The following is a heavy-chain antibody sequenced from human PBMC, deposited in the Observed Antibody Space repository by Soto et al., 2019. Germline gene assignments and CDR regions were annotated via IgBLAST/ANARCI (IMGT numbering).Heavy chain of an antibody. J-gene: IGHJ6*02. D-gene: IGHD3-3*01. CDR1: GFTFDDYT. CDR3: AKDGYDFWSGYRYYGMDV. V-gene: IGHV3-43*01. Sequence: GGSLRLSCAASGFTFDDYTMHWVRQAPGKGLEWVSLISWDGGSTYYADSVKGRFTISRDNSKNSLYLQMNSLRTEDTALYYCAKDGYDFWSGYRYYGMDVWGQGTTVNVSS. CDR2: ISWDGGST.